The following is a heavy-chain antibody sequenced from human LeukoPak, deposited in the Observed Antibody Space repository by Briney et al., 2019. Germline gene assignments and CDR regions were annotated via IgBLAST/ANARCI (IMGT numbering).Heavy chain of an antibody. V-gene: IGHV4-30-4*01. CDR2: IYYSGST. J-gene: IGHJ3*02. CDR3: ARVWGSDCSGGSCPTAFDI. CDR1: GGSISSGDYY. D-gene: IGHD2-15*01. Sequence: SENLSLTCTVSGGSISSGDYYWSWIRQPPGKGLEWIGYIYYSGSTYYNPSLKSRVTISVDTSKNRFSLKLSSVTAADTAVYYCARVWGSDCSGGSCPTAFDIWGQGTMVTVSS.